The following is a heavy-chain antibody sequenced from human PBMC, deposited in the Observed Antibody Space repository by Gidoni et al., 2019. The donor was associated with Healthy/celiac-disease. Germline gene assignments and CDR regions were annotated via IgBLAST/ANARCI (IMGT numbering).Heavy chain of an antibody. CDR1: GFTFSSYA. CDR2: ISHDGSNK. CDR3: ASKMDCSGGSCRDY. D-gene: IGHD2-15*01. Sequence: QVQLVESGGGVVQPGRSLRLSWAASGFTFSSYAMHWVRQAPGKGLEWVAVISHDGSNKYYADSVKGRFTISRDNSKNTLYLQMNSLRAEDTAVYYCASKMDCSGGSCRDYWGQGTLVTVSS. V-gene: IGHV3-30-3*01. J-gene: IGHJ4*02.